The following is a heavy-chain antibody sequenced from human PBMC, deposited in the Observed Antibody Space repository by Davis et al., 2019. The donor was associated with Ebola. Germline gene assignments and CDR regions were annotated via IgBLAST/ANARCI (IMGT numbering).Heavy chain of an antibody. J-gene: IGHJ6*03. Sequence: GESLKISCAASGFTFSSYAMSWVRQAPGKGLEWVSAISCSGGSTYYADSVKGRFTISRDNSKNTLYLQMNSLRAEDTAVYYCAKVSMTTVTAYYMDVWGKGTTVTVSS. V-gene: IGHV3-23*01. CDR3: AKVSMTTVTAYYMDV. D-gene: IGHD4-17*01. CDR2: ISCSGGST. CDR1: GFTFSSYA.